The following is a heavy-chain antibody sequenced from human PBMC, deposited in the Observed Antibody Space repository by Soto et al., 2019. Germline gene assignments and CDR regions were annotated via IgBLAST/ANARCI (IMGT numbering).Heavy chain of an antibody. Sequence: QVLLVQSGAEVKKPGSSVKVSCKASGGTFSSYAVSWVRQAPGQGLEWMGGIIPVFDTVYYAQKFQGRVTITADESTNTAYMELSSLRSEDTAMYYCARGGSGYVWFNEFWGQGTLVTVSS. V-gene: IGHV1-69*01. CDR1: GGTFSSYA. CDR2: IIPVFDTV. CDR3: ARGGSGYVWFNEF. J-gene: IGHJ4*02. D-gene: IGHD3-22*01.